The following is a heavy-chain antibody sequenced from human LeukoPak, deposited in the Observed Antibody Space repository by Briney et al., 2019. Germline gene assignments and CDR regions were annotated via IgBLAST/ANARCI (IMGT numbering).Heavy chain of an antibody. CDR3: AKTLDWSYFDY. D-gene: IGHD1-1*01. Sequence: GGSLRLSCAASGFTFSKAWMSWVRQAPGKGLEWVGRIKSKTDGGTTDYAAPVKGRFTISRDDSKNTLYLQMNSLKTEDTAVYYCAKTLDWSYFDYWGQGTLVTVSS. J-gene: IGHJ4*02. V-gene: IGHV3-15*01. CDR2: IKSKTDGGTT. CDR1: GFTFSKAW.